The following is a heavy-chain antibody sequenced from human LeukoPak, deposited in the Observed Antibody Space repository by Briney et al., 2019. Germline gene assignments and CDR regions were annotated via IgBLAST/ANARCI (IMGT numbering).Heavy chain of an antibody. Sequence: GGSLRLSCTVSGFTVSSNSMSWVRQAPGKGLEWVSFIYSDNTHYSDSVKGRFTISRDNSKNTLYLQMNSLRAEDTAVYYCARRAGAHSHPYDYWGQGTLVTVSS. J-gene: IGHJ4*02. CDR3: ARRAGAHSHPYDY. CDR2: IYSDNT. CDR1: GFTVSSNS. D-gene: IGHD4/OR15-4a*01. V-gene: IGHV3-53*01.